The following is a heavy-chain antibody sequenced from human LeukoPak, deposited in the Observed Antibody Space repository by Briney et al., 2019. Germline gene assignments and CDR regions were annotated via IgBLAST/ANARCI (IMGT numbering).Heavy chain of an antibody. Sequence: PSETLSLTCAVYGGSFSGYYWSWIRQPPGKGLEWIGEINHSGSTNYNPSLKSRVTISVDTSKNQFSLKLSSVTAADTAVYFCARQSHTSMDYYYGMDVWGQGTTVTVSS. J-gene: IGHJ6*02. D-gene: IGHD5-18*01. CDR1: GGSFSGYY. V-gene: IGHV4-34*01. CDR3: ARQSHTSMDYYYGMDV. CDR2: INHSGST.